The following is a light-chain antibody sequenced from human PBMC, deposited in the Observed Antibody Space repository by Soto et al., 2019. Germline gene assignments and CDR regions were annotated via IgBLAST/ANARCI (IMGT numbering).Light chain of an antibody. J-gene: IGKJ2*01. V-gene: IGKV1-39*01. CDR2: AAS. CDR3: QQSYSTPYT. CDR1: QSITNH. Sequence: DIQMTQSPSSLSASVGDRVTITCRASQSITNHLNWYQQKPGKAPKLLIYAASSLQSGVPSTFSGTGSGTDFTLSISSLRPEDFATYYCQQSYSTPYTFGQGTKVDIX.